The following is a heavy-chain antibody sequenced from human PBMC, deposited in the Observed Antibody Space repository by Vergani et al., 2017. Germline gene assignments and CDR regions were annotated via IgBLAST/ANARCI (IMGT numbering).Heavy chain of an antibody. CDR3: ARRVGGYVPGSSD. Sequence: EVQLVESGGGLVQPGGSLRLSCAASGFTFSSYSMNWVRQAPGKGLEWVSYISSSSSTIYYADSVKGRFTISRDNAKNSLYLQMNSLRAEDTAVYYCARRVGGYVPGSSDWGQGTLVTVSS. J-gene: IGHJ4*02. CDR1: GFTFSSYS. V-gene: IGHV3-48*04. CDR2: ISSSSSTI. D-gene: IGHD5-12*01.